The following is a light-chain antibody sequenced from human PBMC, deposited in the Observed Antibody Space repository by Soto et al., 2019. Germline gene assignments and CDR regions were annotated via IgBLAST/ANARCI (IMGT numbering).Light chain of an antibody. CDR3: QQNYRATPWT. CDR2: ATS. CDR1: QSISSY. J-gene: IGKJ1*01. V-gene: IGKV1-39*01. Sequence: DIQMTQSPYSLSASVGDRVTITCRASQSISSYLNWYQQKPGKAPKLQINATSSLHSGIPSRFSGGGSGTDFTLNISSLQPDDFATYYCQQNYRATPWTFGQGTKVDIK.